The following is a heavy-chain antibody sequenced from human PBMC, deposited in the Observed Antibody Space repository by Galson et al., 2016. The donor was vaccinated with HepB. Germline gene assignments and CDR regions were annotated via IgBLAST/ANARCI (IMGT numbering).Heavy chain of an antibody. V-gene: IGHV3-48*02. CDR3: ARGERGSYNSGYFDY. CDR2: ISSYSSTT. J-gene: IGHJ4*02. CDR1: GFTFSLYS. Sequence: SLRLSCAASGFTFSLYSMNWARQAPGKGLEWVSYISSYSSTTHYADSVKGRFTISRDNAKNSLYLQMNSLRDEDAAVYYCARGERGSYNSGYFDYWGQGNLVTVSS. D-gene: IGHD1-26*01.